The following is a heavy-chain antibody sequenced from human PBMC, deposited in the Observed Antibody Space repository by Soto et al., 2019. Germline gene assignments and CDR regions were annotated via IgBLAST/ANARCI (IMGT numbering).Heavy chain of an antibody. CDR1: GFSLTTSGVG. Sequence: QITLNESGPTVVKPAEPLTLSCTFSGFSLTTSGVGVGWIRQSPGKAPEWLALIYWYDDKRYSASLKSRLTITKDTSKNQVVLTMASLDPADTATYYCAHRILRTVFGLVTTTAIYFDFWGQGTPVVVSS. CDR2: IYWYDDK. V-gene: IGHV2-5*01. CDR3: AHRILRTVFGLVTTTAIYFDF. J-gene: IGHJ4*02. D-gene: IGHD3-3*01.